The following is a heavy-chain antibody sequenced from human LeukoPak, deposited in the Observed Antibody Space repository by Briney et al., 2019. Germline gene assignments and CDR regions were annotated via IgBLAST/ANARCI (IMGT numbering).Heavy chain of an antibody. CDR3: ARDRPGGSYLDFDY. Sequence: GGSLRLSCAVSGFTFSSYAMSWVCQAPGRGLEWVSTISGSDGSTYYADSVKGRFTISRDNSRNILYLQMNSLRAEDTAVYYCARDRPGGSYLDFDYWGQGTLVTVSS. CDR2: ISGSDGST. CDR1: GFTFSSYA. V-gene: IGHV3-23*01. D-gene: IGHD1-26*01. J-gene: IGHJ4*02.